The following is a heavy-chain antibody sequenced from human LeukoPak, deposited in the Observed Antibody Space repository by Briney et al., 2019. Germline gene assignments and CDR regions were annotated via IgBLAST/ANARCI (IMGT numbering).Heavy chain of an antibody. V-gene: IGHV3-23*01. D-gene: IGHD7-27*01. J-gene: IGHJ2*01. CDR2: ISRSGATT. Sequence: GGSLRLSCAASGFTFNNYAMDWVRQAPGKGLEWVSLISRSGATTYYADSVKGRFTISRDNSRNTLYLQMTSLRAEDAAVYYCARDPGDRWFFDLWGRGTLVTVSS. CDR1: GFTFNNYA. CDR3: ARDPGDRWFFDL.